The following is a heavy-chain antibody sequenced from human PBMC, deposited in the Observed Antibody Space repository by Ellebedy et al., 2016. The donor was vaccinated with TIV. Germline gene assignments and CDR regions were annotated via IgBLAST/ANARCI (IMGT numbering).Heavy chain of an antibody. Sequence: GGSLRLSXAASGFTFRNHWMYWVRRAPGKGLVWVSCIDNDGTNTISADSVKGRFTISRDNAKSTLYLQMNSLTTEDTAAYYCAKKAPSSQYRRDAFDAWGQGTMVSVSS. J-gene: IGHJ3*01. CDR3: AKKAPSSQYRRDAFDA. CDR2: IDNDGTNT. V-gene: IGHV3-74*01. CDR1: GFTFRNHW. D-gene: IGHD3-16*02.